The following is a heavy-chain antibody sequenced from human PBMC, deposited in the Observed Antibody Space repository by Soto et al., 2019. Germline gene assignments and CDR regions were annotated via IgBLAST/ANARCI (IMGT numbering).Heavy chain of an antibody. J-gene: IGHJ4*02. D-gene: IGHD1-26*01. Sequence: EVQLLESGGGLVQPGGSLRLSCESSGFTFACYAINWVRQDPGKGREWVSAMSGSGAKTFYADSVKGRFTISRDNSKNTVYLHMNSLRGDDTAIYFCAQDRGSGNYGVIKDFEYWGQGTLVTVSS. V-gene: IGHV3-23*01. CDR2: MSGSGAKT. CDR1: GFTFACYA. CDR3: AQDRGSGNYGVIKDFEY.